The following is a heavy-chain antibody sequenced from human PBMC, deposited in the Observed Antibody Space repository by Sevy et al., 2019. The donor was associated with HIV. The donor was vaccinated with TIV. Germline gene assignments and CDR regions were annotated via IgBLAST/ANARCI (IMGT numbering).Heavy chain of an antibody. CDR1: GFTFSTYW. CDR3: ATDLFSSSSAVALDF. D-gene: IGHD6-6*01. J-gene: IGHJ3*01. CDR2: INQNGSGK. Sequence: GGSLRLSCAASGFTFSTYWMNWVRLAPGKGLEWVANINQNGSGKNYVDSVKGRFTISRDNVKNSLFLQMNSLRVEDTVMYYWATDLFSSSSAVALDFWGQGTMVTVSS. V-gene: IGHV3-7*01.